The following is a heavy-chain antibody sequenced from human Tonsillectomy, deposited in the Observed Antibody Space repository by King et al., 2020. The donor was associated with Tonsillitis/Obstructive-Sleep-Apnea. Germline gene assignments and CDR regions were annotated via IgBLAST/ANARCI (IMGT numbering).Heavy chain of an antibody. J-gene: IGHJ6*03. CDR2: ISYDGSKK. V-gene: IGHV3-30*04. CDR1: GFTFGTYA. D-gene: IGHD3-10*01. Sequence: VQLVESGGGVVLPGRSLRLSCAVSGFTFGTYAMHWVRQAPGKGLQWVAVISYDGSKKYYADSVKGRFTISRDNSKNAMYLQMNSLRADDTAVYYCARDGQEFTSYFYYYVDVWGKGTTVIVSS. CDR3: ARDGQEFTSYFYYYVDV.